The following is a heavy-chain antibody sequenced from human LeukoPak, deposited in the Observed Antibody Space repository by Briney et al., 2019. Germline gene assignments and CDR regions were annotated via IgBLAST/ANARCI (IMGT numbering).Heavy chain of an antibody. D-gene: IGHD5-12*01. CDR1: GFTFSDYY. V-gene: IGHV3-11*04. CDR3: SSGYDAYYFDY. Sequence: GGSLRLSCAASGFTFSDYYMSWIRQAPGKGLEWVSYISSSGSTIYYADSVKGRFTISRDNAKNSLYLQMNSLRAEDTAVYYCSSGYDAYYFDYWGQGTLVTVSS. J-gene: IGHJ4*02. CDR2: ISSSGSTI.